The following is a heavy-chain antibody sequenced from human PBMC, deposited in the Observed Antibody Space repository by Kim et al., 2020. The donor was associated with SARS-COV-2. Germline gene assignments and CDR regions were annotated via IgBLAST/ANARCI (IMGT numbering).Heavy chain of an antibody. Sequence: GGSLRLSCAASGFTFSSYAMSWVRQAPGKGLEWVSAISGSGGSTYYADSVKGRFTISRDNSKNTLYLQMNSLRAEDTAVYYCAKDSGRRVYYDILTGPPGGAFDIWGQGTMVTVSS. CDR2: ISGSGGST. D-gene: IGHD3-9*01. V-gene: IGHV3-23*01. CDR3: AKDSGRRVYYDILTGPPGGAFDI. J-gene: IGHJ3*02. CDR1: GFTFSSYA.